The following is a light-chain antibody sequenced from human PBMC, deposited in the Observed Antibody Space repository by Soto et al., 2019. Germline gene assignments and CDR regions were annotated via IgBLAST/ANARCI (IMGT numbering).Light chain of an antibody. CDR1: SSDVGGYNY. Sequence: QSALTQPRSASGSPGQSITISCTGTSSDVGGYNYVSWYQQHPAKAPKLIIFDVSKRPSGVPNRFSGSKSGNTASLTISGLRAEDEADYYCCSYAGSSNVFGTGTKLTVL. J-gene: IGLJ1*01. V-gene: IGLV2-11*01. CDR3: CSYAGSSNV. CDR2: DVS.